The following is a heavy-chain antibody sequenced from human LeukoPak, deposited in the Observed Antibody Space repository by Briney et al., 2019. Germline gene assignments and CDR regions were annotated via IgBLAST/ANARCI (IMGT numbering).Heavy chain of an antibody. J-gene: IGHJ3*02. Sequence: GGSLRLXCAASGFTFSSYWMSWVRQAPGKGLEWVANIKQDGSEKYYVDSVKGQFTISRDNAKNSLYLQMNSLRAEDTAVYYCARYGSGKEDDAFDIWGQGTMVTVSS. CDR1: GFTFSSYW. CDR3: ARYGSGKEDDAFDI. D-gene: IGHD6-19*01. V-gene: IGHV3-7*01. CDR2: IKQDGSEK.